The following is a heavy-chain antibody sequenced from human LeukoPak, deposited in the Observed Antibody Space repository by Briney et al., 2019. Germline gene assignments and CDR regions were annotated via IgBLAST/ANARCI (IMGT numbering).Heavy chain of an antibody. Sequence: GGALRLSCAASGFSFSSYAMHWVRQAPGKGLEWVAVIWYDGSNKYYGDSVKGRFTISRDNSKNTLYLQMNGLRAEDTAVYYCARGLGLQGRDGYNHYYYGLDVWGQGTKVTVSS. CDR1: GFSFSSYA. CDR2: IWYDGSNK. J-gene: IGHJ6*02. V-gene: IGHV3-33*01. CDR3: ARGLGLQGRDGYNHYYYGLDV. D-gene: IGHD5-24*01.